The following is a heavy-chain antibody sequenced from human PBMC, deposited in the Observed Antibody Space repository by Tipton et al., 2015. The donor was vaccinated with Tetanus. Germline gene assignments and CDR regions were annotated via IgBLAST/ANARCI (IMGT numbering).Heavy chain of an antibody. V-gene: IGHV1-69*01. CDR2: IIPASGAT. J-gene: IGHJ4*02. CDR3: VRARAAAGGSDY. D-gene: IGHD6-25*01. Sequence: QSGPEVKKPGSSVKVSCKSSGGPFYKHGIDWERQAPGQGLEWMGGIIPASGATNYALKFQGRVTMTADASTTTVHMELSNPRSDGPAVYCCVRARAAAGGSDYWVQGTLGTVSS. CDR1: GGPFYKHG.